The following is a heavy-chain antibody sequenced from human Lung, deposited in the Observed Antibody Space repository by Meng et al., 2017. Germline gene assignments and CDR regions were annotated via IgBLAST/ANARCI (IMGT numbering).Heavy chain of an antibody. CDR2: INHSGST. Sequence: QGQLQQWGAGLLKPSETLSLTCVVSGGSFSDYYWSWIRQPPGKGLEWIGEINHSGSTNYNPSLESRATISVDTSQNNLSLKLSSVTAADSAVYYCARGPTTMAHDFDYWGRGTLVTVSS. CDR3: ARGPTTMAHDFDY. D-gene: IGHD4-11*01. J-gene: IGHJ4*02. CDR1: GGSFSDYY. V-gene: IGHV4-34*01.